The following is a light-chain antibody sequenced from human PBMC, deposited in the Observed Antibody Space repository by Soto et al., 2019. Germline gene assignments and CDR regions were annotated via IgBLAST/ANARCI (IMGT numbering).Light chain of an antibody. CDR2: GAS. J-gene: IGKJ3*01. CDR1: QSVSRN. V-gene: IGKV3D-15*01. Sequence: EIVMTQSPATLSVSPGERATLSCRASQSVSRNLAWYQQKPGQAPRLLICGASTRATGIPARFSGSGSGTEFTLTISSLQSEDFAVYYCQQYNNWPPLFTFGPGTKVDIK. CDR3: QQYNNWPPLFT.